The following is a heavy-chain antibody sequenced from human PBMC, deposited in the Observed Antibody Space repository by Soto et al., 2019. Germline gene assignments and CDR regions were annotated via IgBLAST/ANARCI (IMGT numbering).Heavy chain of an antibody. CDR3: ARQSQGRGWYAGNWFAP. Sequence: PGESLKISCKGSGYSFTSYWIGWVRQMPGKGLEWMGIIYPGDSDTRYSPSFQGQVTISADKSISTAYLQWSSLKASDTAMYYCARQSQGRGWYAGNWFAPWGQGTLVTASP. J-gene: IGHJ5*02. D-gene: IGHD6-19*01. V-gene: IGHV5-51*01. CDR2: IYPGDSDT. CDR1: GYSFTSYW.